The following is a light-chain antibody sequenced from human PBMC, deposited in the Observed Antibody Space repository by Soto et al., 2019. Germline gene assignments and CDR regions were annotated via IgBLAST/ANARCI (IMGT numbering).Light chain of an antibody. CDR1: SSDVGGYNY. CDR3: SSYTGSSTWV. CDR2: EVS. J-gene: IGLJ3*02. Sequence: QSALTQPASVSGSPGQSITISCTGTSSDVGGYNYVSWYQQHPGKAPKLIIYEVSNRPSGVSNHFSGSKSGNTASLTISGLQAEDEADYYCSSYTGSSTWVFGGGTKLTVL. V-gene: IGLV2-14*01.